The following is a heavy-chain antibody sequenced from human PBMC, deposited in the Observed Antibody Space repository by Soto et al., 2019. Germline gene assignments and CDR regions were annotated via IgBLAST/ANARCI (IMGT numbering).Heavy chain of an antibody. CDR1: GFTFDDYA. CDR2: ISWNSGSI. D-gene: IGHD6-6*01. V-gene: IGHV3-9*01. CDR3: AKDIGSSPFHYYGMDV. J-gene: IGHJ6*02. Sequence: PGGSLRLSCAASGFTFDDYAMRWVRQAPGKGLEWVSGISWNSGSIGYADSVKGRFTISRDNAKNSLYLQMNSLRAEDTALYYCAKDIGSSPFHYYGMDVWGQGTTVTVSS.